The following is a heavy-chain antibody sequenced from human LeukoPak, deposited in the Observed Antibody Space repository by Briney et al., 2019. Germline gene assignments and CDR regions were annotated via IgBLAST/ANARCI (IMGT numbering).Heavy chain of an antibody. D-gene: IGHD3-10*01. V-gene: IGHV3-48*04. J-gene: IGHJ4*02. CDR1: GFTFSSYS. CDR3: AKVPDYYGSGRYH. CDR2: ISTSGSTI. Sequence: GGSLRLSCAASGFTFSSYSMNWLRQAPGKGLEWVSYISTSGSTIYYADSVKGRFTISRDNAKNSLYLQMNSLRAEDTAVYYCAKVPDYYGSGRYHWGQGTLVTVSS.